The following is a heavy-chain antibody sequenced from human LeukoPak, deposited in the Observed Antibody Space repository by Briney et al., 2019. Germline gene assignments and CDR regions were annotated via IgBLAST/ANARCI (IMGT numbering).Heavy chain of an antibody. Sequence: PGGSLRLSCAASGFTFCSYAMSWVRQAPGEGLECVSAICGSGGSTYSADSVKGRFTISRDNAKIALSMHMNNLRPEQTAVYYCALLGYCSGGICYSTDFLGYVQHWGQGTLVTVSS. D-gene: IGHD2-15*01. V-gene: IGHV3-23*01. J-gene: IGHJ1*01. CDR2: ICGSGGST. CDR1: GFTFCSYA. CDR3: ALLGYCSGGICYSTDFLGYVQH.